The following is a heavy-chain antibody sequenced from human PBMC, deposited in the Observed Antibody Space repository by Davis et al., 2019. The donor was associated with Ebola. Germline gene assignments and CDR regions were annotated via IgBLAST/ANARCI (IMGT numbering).Heavy chain of an antibody. V-gene: IGHV3-74*01. CDR2: VSTDGRST. CDR3: ARGESGKYGKFDY. J-gene: IGHJ4*02. CDR1: GGSFSGYYW. Sequence: PSETLSLTCAVYGGSFSGYYWMHWVRQAPGKGLVWVSRVSTDGRSTYYADSVKGRFTISRDNAGNTLYLRMNSLGAEDTAVYYCARGESGKYGKFDYWGQGILVTVSS. D-gene: IGHD3-3*01.